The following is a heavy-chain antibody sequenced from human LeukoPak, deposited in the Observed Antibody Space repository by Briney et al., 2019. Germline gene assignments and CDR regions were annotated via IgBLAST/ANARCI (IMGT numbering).Heavy chain of an antibody. V-gene: IGHV4-61*08. J-gene: IGHJ5*02. CDR1: GGSISSGGYY. Sequence: PSETLSLTCTVPGGSISSGGYYWSWIRQPPGKGLQWIGYIYYSGSTNYNPSLKSRVTISVDTSKNQFSLKLSSVTAADTAVYYCARVLNSGYSWDWFDPWGQGTLVTVSS. CDR3: ARVLNSGYSWDWFDP. CDR2: IYYSGST. D-gene: IGHD5-18*01.